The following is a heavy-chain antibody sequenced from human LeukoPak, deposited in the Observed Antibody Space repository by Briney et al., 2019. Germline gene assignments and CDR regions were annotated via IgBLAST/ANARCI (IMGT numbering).Heavy chain of an antibody. CDR2: ISKDGGGT. J-gene: IGHJ2*01. V-gene: IGHV3-7*03. CDR3: ARSYCSGNDCYSDYYFDL. Sequence: GGSLRLSCEASGMTFRRHWMSWIRKAPGKGLEWVAKISKDGGGTGYVDSVKGRFTISRDNVKNSLYLQMNSLRAEDTAVYYCARSYCSGNDCYSDYYFDLWGRGTRVIVSS. CDR1: GMTFRRHW. D-gene: IGHD2-15*01.